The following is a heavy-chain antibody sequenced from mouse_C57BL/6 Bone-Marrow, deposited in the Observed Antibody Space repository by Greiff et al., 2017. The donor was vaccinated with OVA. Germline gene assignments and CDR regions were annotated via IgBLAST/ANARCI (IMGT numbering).Heavy chain of an antibody. CDR3: ARHSHGPYAMDY. CDR2: IWSDGST. D-gene: IGHD1-1*01. J-gene: IGHJ4*01. V-gene: IGHV2-6-1*01. CDR1: GFSLTSYG. Sequence: QVQLKESGPGLVAPSQSLSITCTVSGFSLTSYGVHWVRQPPGTGLEWLVVIWSDGSTTYNSALKSRLSISKDNSKSQVFLKMNSLQTDDTAMYYCARHSHGPYAMDYWGQGTSVTVSS.